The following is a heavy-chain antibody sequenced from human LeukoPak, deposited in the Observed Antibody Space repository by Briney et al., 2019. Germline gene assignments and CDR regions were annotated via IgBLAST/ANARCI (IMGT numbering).Heavy chain of an antibody. CDR3: ARDNYYYGSGSYNY. J-gene: IGHJ4*02. V-gene: IGHV4-59*12. D-gene: IGHD3-10*01. Sequence: SETLSLTCTVSGASISSYYWSWIRQSPGKGLEWIGYIYNSGSTNYNPSLKSRVNIAVDTSKNQFSLKLSSVTAADTAVYYCARDNYYYGSGSYNYWGQGTLVTVSS. CDR2: IYNSGST. CDR1: GASISSYY.